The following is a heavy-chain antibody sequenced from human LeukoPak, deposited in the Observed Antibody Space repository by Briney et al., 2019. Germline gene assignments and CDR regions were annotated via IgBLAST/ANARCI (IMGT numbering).Heavy chain of an antibody. CDR3: AKDGRSGAPFDR. Sequence: GGSLRLSCAASGFTVSSSYMSWVRQAPGKGLEWVSVIHSGGNTYYADSVKGRFTISRDNSKNTLYLQMNSLRVEDTATYYCAKDGRSGAPFDRWGQGAVLTVSS. V-gene: IGHV3-53*01. CDR1: GFTVSSSY. D-gene: IGHD3-3*01. J-gene: IGHJ4*02. CDR2: IHSGGNT.